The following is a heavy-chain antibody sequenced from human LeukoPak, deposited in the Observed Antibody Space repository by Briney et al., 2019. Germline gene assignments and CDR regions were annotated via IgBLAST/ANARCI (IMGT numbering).Heavy chain of an antibody. Sequence: GASVKVSCKASGYTFTSYGISWVRQAPGQGREWMGWISAYNGNTNYAQKLQGRVTMTTDTSTSTAYMELRSLRSDDTAVYYCARDDSRSGSSGWYRHYYYYYGMDVWGQGTTVTVSS. V-gene: IGHV1-18*01. D-gene: IGHD6-19*01. CDR3: ARDDSRSGSSGWYRHYYYYYGMDV. CDR1: GYTFTSYG. J-gene: IGHJ6*02. CDR2: ISAYNGNT.